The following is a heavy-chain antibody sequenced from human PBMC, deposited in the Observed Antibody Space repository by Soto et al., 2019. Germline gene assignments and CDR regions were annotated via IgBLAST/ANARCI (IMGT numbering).Heavy chain of an antibody. CDR1: GVSSSGYY. Sequence: QVQVQQWGAGLLKPSETLSLSCAVSGVSSSGYYWIWIRKPPGKGLEWVGEVNHSGTTHYSPSLKRRVTLSVDTSRNQFSMRLTSVTAADTAIYYCAFGNPFYSYYMDVCGKGTTVIVSS. CDR2: VNHSGTT. D-gene: IGHD3-10*01. V-gene: IGHV4-34*01. CDR3: AFGNPFYSYYMDV. J-gene: IGHJ6*03.